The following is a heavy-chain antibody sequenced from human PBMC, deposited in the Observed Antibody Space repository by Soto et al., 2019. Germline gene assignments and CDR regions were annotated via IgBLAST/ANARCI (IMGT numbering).Heavy chain of an antibody. D-gene: IGHD3-10*01. Sequence: QVQLVQSGAEVKRPGSSVKVSCKASGDTFSFYSINWVRQTPGLGLEWMGRVNPILSMSNYARRFQGRVTMTADKSTSTAYMELSGLRSADTAMYYCATSYGSGYRAFDYWGQGALVTVSS. CDR1: GDTFSFYS. J-gene: IGHJ4*02. CDR2: VNPILSMS. CDR3: ATSYGSGYRAFDY. V-gene: IGHV1-69*04.